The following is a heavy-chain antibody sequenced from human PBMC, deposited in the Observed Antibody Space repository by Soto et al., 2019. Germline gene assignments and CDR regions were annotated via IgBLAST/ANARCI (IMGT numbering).Heavy chain of an antibody. CDR1: GFTFSTYA. J-gene: IGHJ6*02. CDR2: ISGSGGNT. Sequence: PGGSLRLSCAASGFTFSTYAMSWARQAPGKGLEWVSAISGSGGNTYYTDSVKGRFTISRDNSKNTLYLQMNSLRAEDTAVYYCAKRSLAGTYYLGTMDVWGQGTTVTVSS. CDR3: AKRSLAGTYYLGTMDV. V-gene: IGHV3-23*01. D-gene: IGHD3-10*01.